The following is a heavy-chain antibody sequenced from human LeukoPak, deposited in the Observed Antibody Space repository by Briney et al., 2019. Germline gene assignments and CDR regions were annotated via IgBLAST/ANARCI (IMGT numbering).Heavy chain of an antibody. D-gene: IGHD5-18*01. J-gene: IGHJ4*02. CDR3: SRRGYGYDLDY. CDR1: GYTFTSYY. Sequence: GAAVKVSCKSSGYTFTSYYMHWVRHAPGQGLEWMGIINTSGGSTSYSQKFQGRVTMTRDTSTSTVYMELSSLRPEDTAVYYCSRRGYGYDLDYWGQGALVTVSS. V-gene: IGHV1-46*01. CDR2: INTSGGST.